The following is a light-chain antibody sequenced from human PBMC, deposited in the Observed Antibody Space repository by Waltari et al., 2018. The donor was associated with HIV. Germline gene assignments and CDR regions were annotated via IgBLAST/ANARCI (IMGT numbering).Light chain of an antibody. CDR3: QQYYSTPWT. V-gene: IGKV4-1*01. Sequence: DIVMTQSPDSLVVSLGERATINCQSSQSVLYRSNNRNYLAWYQQKPGQPPKLLIYWASTRESRVPDRFSGRGSGTDFTLTISSLQAEDVAVYYCQQYYSTPWTFGQGTKVEIK. CDR1: QSVLYRSNNRNY. CDR2: WAS. J-gene: IGKJ1*01.